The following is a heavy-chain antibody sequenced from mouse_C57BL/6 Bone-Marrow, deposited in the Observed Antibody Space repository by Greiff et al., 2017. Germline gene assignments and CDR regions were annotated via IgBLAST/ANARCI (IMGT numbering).Heavy chain of an antibody. CDR1: GYTFTSYW. CDR3: ARPLRWYFDV. J-gene: IGHJ1*03. Sequence: QVQLQQPGAELVKPGASVKLSCKASGYTFTSYWMQWVKQRPGQGLEWIGMIHPNSGSTNYNEKFKSKATLTVDKSSSTAYMQLSSLTSADSAVYYCARPLRWYFDVWGTGPTVTVSS. V-gene: IGHV1-64*01. CDR2: IHPNSGST. D-gene: IGHD1-1*01.